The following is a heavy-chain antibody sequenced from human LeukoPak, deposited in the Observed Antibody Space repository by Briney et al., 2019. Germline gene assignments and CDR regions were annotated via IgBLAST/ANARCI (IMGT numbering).Heavy chain of an antibody. CDR3: ARGYGHFDY. D-gene: IGHD4-17*01. CDR2: INHSGST. CDR1: GGSITRSSYY. J-gene: IGHJ4*02. V-gene: IGHV4-39*07. Sequence: SETLSLTCTVSGGSITRSSYYWGWIRQPPGKGLEWIGEINHSGSTNYNPSLKSRVTISVDTSKNQFSLKLSSVTAADTAVYYCARGYGHFDYWGQGTLVTVSS.